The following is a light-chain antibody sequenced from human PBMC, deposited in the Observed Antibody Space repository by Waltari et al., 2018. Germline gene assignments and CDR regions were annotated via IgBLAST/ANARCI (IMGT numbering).Light chain of an antibody. Sequence: EIVLTQSPAPLSLSPGESATLSCRASQSVSSYLAWYQQKPGQAPRLLIYDASNRATGIPARFSGSGSVTDFTFTISSLEPEDFAVYYCQHRSTNWPTFGQGTKLEIK. CDR3: QHRSTNWPT. CDR2: DAS. J-gene: IGKJ2*01. CDR1: QSVSSY. V-gene: IGKV3-11*01.